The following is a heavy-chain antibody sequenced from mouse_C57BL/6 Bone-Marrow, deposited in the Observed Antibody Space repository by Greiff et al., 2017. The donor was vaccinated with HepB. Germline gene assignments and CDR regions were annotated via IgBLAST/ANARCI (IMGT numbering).Heavy chain of an antibody. CDR2: IDPSDSET. Sequence: QVQLQQPGAELVRPGSSVKLSCKASGYTFTSYWMHWVKQRPIQGLEWIGNIDPSDSETHYNQKFKDKATLTVDKSSSTAYMQLSSLTSEDSAVYYCARGGRYAMDYWGQGTSGTVSA. J-gene: IGHJ4*01. CDR1: GYTFTSYW. CDR3: ARGGRYAMDY. V-gene: IGHV1-52*01.